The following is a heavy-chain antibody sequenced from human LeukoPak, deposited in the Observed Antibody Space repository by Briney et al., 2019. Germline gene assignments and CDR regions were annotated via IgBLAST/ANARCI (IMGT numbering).Heavy chain of an antibody. Sequence: GGSLRLSCAASGFTFSDCYVSWIRQAPGKGLEWVSFISSTGSYTNYADSVKGRFTISRDNAKNPLYLQMNSLKAEDTAVYYCAGRGSSAHYPYWGQGTTVT. D-gene: IGHD3-22*01. CDR2: ISSTGSYT. CDR3: AGRGSSAHYPY. CDR1: GFTFSDCY. J-gene: IGHJ6*02. V-gene: IGHV3-11*03.